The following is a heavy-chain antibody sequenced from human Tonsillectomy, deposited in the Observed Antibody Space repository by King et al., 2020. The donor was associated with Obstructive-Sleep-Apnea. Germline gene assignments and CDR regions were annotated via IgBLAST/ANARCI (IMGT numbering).Heavy chain of an antibody. J-gene: IGHJ4*02. Sequence: VQLGESGAEVKKPGASVKVSCKASGYTFTSYDINWVRQATGQGLEWRGWRNPNRGNTGYGEKVQGRVTMTRNTSIRKAYMELSSLRSEDTAVYYCARGRKWLDIDYWGQGSLVTVSS. CDR1: GYTFTSYD. V-gene: IGHV1-8*01. CDR2: RNPNRGNT. CDR3: ARGRKWLDIDY. D-gene: IGHD6-19*01.